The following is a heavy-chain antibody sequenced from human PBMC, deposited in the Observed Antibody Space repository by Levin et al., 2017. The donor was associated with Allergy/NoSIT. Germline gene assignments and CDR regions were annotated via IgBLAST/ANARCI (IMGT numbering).Heavy chain of an antibody. J-gene: IGHJ4*02. D-gene: IGHD4-17*01. Sequence: GGSLRLSCAASGFTFSDYYMSWIRQAPGKGLEWVSYISSSSSYTNYADSVKGRFTISRDNAKNSLYLQMNSLRAEDTAVYYCARDLTVTTGVASRTPLDYWGQGTLVTVSS. V-gene: IGHV3-11*05. CDR3: ARDLTVTTGVASRTPLDY. CDR2: ISSSSSYT. CDR1: GFTFSDYY.